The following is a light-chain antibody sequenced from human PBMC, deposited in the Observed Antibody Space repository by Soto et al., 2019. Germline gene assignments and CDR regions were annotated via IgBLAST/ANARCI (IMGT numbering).Light chain of an antibody. CDR2: DAS. CDR3: QQYENFPLT. Sequence: DIQMTQSPSTLSASVGDRVTIPCRASQTISNWLAWYQQKPGKAPKLLIFDASNLETGVPSRFSGSGSGTDFSFTISSLQPEDIATYYCQQYENFPLTFGGGTKVDI. J-gene: IGKJ4*01. CDR1: QTISNW. V-gene: IGKV1-33*01.